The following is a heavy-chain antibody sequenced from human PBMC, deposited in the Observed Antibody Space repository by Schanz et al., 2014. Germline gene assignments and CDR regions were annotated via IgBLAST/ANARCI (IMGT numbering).Heavy chain of an antibody. CDR1: GYTFTTYY. D-gene: IGHD2-2*01. CDR2: MTPKSGNT. J-gene: IGHJ6*02. V-gene: IGHV1-8*02. CDR3: ARGGSSASMYGFDI. Sequence: QVQLVQSGAEVKKPGASVKVSCKASGYTFTTYYIHWVRQAPGQGLEWLGWMTPKSGNTGYAQNFQGRVTMTRNTSISTAYMQLSSLTYEDTAVYYCARGGSSASMYGFDIWGQGTTVTVSS.